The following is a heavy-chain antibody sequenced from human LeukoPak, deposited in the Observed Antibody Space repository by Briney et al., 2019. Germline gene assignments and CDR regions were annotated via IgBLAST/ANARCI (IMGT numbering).Heavy chain of an antibody. D-gene: IGHD6-6*01. CDR3: ARTSIAARRADFDY. J-gene: IGHJ4*02. Sequence: ASVKVSCKTSGYTFTDYYIHWMRQAPGQGLEWMGWINTNSGGTSYAQKFQGRVTLTRDTPTRTAFMELNRLTSDDTAVYYCARTSIAARRADFDYWGQGTVVTVSS. V-gene: IGHV1-2*02. CDR2: INTNSGGT. CDR1: GYTFTDYY.